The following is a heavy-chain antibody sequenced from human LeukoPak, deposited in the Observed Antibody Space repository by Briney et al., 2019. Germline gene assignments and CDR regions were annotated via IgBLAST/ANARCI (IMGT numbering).Heavy chain of an antibody. D-gene: IGHD3-16*01. CDR2: TYSGGTT. J-gene: IGHJ4*02. V-gene: IGHV3-53*01. Sequence: GGSLRLSCAASGFTVNNNRMGWVRQAPGKGLEWVSITYSGGTTYYADSVRGRFTISRDDSKNTLCLQMNSLTAEDTAVYYCARDWGGEGRPTDHWGQGTLVTVSS. CDR3: ARDWGGEGRPTDH. CDR1: GFTVNNNR.